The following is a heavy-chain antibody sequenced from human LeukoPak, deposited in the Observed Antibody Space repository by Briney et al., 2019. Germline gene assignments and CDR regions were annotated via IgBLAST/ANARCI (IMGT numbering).Heavy chain of an antibody. CDR3: AKDFVTSDFWSGYLGFDY. D-gene: IGHD3-3*01. Sequence: GGSLRLSCAASGFTFSSYAMSWVRQAPGKGLEWVSAISGSGGSTYYADSVKGRFTISRDNSKNTLYLQMNSLRAEDTAVYYCAKDFVTSDFWSGYLGFDYWGQGTLVTVSS. V-gene: IGHV3-23*01. CDR1: GFTFSSYA. J-gene: IGHJ4*02. CDR2: ISGSGGST.